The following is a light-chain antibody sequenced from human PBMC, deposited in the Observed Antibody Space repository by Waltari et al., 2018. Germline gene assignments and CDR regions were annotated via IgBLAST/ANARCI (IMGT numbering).Light chain of an antibody. CDR3: QVWDSTTDHAI. CDR1: DIGRKN. V-gene: IGLV3-21*03. J-gene: IGLJ2*01. Sequence: SYVVTQPPSVSLAPGKTATITCGGDDIGRKNVCGYQQRPGQAPVLVVYDNSDRSSGVPERFSGSNSGDTATLTISRVEVGDEADFYCQVWDSTTDHAIFGGGTKLTVL. CDR2: DNS.